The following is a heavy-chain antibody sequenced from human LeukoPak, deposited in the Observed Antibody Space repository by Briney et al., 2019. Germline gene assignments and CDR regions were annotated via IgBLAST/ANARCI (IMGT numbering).Heavy chain of an antibody. CDR2: INTNTGNP. V-gene: IGHV7-4-1*02. J-gene: IGHJ5*02. CDR3: ARVIRQLLVVWFDP. D-gene: IGHD2-8*02. Sequence: GASVKVSCKASGYTFTTYAIHWVRQAPGQGLEWMGWINTNTGNPTFAQGFTGRFVFSLDTSVNTAYLQTSSLKAEDTAVYYCARVIRQLLVVWFDPWGQGTLVTVSS. CDR1: GYTFTTYA.